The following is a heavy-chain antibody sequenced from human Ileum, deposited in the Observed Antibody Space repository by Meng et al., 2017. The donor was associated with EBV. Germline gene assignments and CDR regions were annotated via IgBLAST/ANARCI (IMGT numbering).Heavy chain of an antibody. D-gene: IGHD1-14*01. CDR1: GGSISSSSYY. Sequence: QLQLWESGPGLVKPSEHLYLTCTVSGGSISSSSYYWAWIRQPPGEGLEWIGSVVYSGTTYYTSSLKSRVSISVDTSKNQFSLKLSSVTAADTAVYYCARHHHSPTFDYWGQGTLVTVSS. CDR3: ARHHHSPTFDY. J-gene: IGHJ4*02. V-gene: IGHV4-39*01. CDR2: VVYSGTT.